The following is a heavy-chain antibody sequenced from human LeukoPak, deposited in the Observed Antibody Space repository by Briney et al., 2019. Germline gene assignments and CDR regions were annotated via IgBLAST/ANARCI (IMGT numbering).Heavy chain of an antibody. Sequence: SETLSLTCAVSGRSIRSSNGGSWVRQPPGQGLEWIGEIYHSGHTNYSPSRKSRVTISVDKSKNPFSLKLSSVTAADTAVYYCARVPDHYYGSGSYYAHFDYWGQGTLVTVSS. CDR3: ARVPDHYYGSGSYYAHFDY. V-gene: IGHV4-4*02. CDR1: GRSIRSSNG. CDR2: IYHSGHT. D-gene: IGHD3-10*01. J-gene: IGHJ4*02.